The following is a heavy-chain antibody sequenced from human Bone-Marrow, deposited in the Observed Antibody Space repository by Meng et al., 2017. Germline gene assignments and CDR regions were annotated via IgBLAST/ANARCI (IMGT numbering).Heavy chain of an antibody. CDR3: ARDLVFGELLGFDY. V-gene: IGHV3-74*03. Sequence: GESLKISCAASGFTFSSYNMHWVRQTPGEGLVWVSRINTDASITTYADSVKGRFTISRDDAKNTVYLQMNSLRAEDTAVYYCARDLVFGELLGFDYWGQGTLVTVSS. J-gene: IGHJ4*02. CDR1: GFTFSSYN. D-gene: IGHD3-10*02. CDR2: INTDASIT.